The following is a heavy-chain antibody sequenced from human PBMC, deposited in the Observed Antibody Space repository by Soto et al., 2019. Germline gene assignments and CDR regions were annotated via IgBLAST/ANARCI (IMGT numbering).Heavy chain of an antibody. D-gene: IGHD3-22*01. CDR3: AKDADRYDRSGAGLDY. V-gene: IGHV3-30*18. Sequence: QVQLVESGGGVVQPGRSLRLSCAASGFTFSSYGMHWVRQAPGKGLEWVAVISYDGSKKYYADSVKGRFTISRDNSKNTLYLQMNSLRAEDTAMYKCAKDADRYDRSGAGLDYWGQGTLVTVS. J-gene: IGHJ4*02. CDR1: GFTFSSYG. CDR2: ISYDGSKK.